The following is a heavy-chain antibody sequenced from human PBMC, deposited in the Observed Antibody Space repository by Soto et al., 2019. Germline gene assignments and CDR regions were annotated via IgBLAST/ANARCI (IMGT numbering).Heavy chain of an antibody. CDR1: GFTFSRYA. CDR2: ISGGGGTT. V-gene: IGHV3-23*01. D-gene: IGHD5-18*01. J-gene: IGHJ4*02. CDR3: AKHGYSYGNYYDY. Sequence: PGGSLRLSCAASGFTFSRYAMSWVRQAPGKGLEWISGISGGGGTTYSADSVKGRFTISRDISKNTLYLQMNTLRAEDTAVYYCAKHGYSYGNYYDYWGQGTLVTVSS.